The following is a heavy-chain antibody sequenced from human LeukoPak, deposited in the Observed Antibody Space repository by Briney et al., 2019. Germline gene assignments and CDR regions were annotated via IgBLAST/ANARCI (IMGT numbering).Heavy chain of an antibody. CDR3: ASGWSAPDY. V-gene: IGHV3-21*01. CDR2: ISSNGIYI. J-gene: IGHJ4*02. CDR1: GFTFSTYS. Sequence: PGGSLRLSCAASGFTFSTYSMNWVRQAAGKGLEWVSSISSNGIYIYYADSVKGRFTISRDNAENSLWLQMNSLTAEDTAVYYCASGWSAPDYWGQGTLVTVSS.